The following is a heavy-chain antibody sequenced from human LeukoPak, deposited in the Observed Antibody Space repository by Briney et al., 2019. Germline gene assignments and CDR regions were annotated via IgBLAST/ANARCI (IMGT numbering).Heavy chain of an antibody. Sequence: GGSLRLSCAASGFTFSSYSMNWVRQAPGKGLEWVSSISSSSNYIYYADSVKGRFTISRDNAKNSLYLQMNSLRAEDTAVYYCARDKSATVVTRSYSYWGQGTLVTVSS. CDR2: ISSSSNYI. CDR1: GFTFSSYS. D-gene: IGHD4-23*01. V-gene: IGHV3-21*01. J-gene: IGHJ4*02. CDR3: ARDKSATVVTRSYSY.